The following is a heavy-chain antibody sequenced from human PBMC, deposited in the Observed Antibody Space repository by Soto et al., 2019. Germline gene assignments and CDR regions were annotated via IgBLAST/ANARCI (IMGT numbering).Heavy chain of an antibody. CDR3: AVLWFGGDAFEI. D-gene: IGHD3-10*01. J-gene: IGHJ3*02. V-gene: IGHV1-2*04. CDR2: INPNSGGT. Sequence: ASVKVSCKASGYTFTGYYMHWVRQAPGQGLEWMGWINPNSGGTNYAQKFQGWVTMTRGTSISTAYMELSRLRSDDTAVYYCAVLWFGGDAFEIWGQGTMGTVAS. CDR1: GYTFTGYY.